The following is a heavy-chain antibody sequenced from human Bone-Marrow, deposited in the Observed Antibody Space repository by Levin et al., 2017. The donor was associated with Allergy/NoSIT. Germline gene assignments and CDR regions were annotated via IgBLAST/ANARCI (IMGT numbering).Heavy chain of an antibody. V-gene: IGHV3-23*01. J-gene: IGHJ3*01. CDR2: ISRSGDTS. CDR3: ATAYRNYLSYDFDV. D-gene: IGHD4-11*01. Sequence: GGSLRLSCVASGFIFSNYAINWVRQAPEKGLEWVSAISRSGDTSYYADSVKGRFTISRDNSKNTLYLQINSLRAEDTAIYYCATAYRNYLSYDFDVWGQGTMVSVSS. CDR1: GFIFSNYA.